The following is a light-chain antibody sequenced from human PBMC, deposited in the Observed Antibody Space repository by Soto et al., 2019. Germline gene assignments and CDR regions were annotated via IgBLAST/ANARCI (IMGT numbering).Light chain of an antibody. J-gene: IGKJ4*01. CDR3: QQFNSYPGT. CDR1: QDISSA. Sequence: ALQLTQSPSPLSASVGDSVTITCRASQDISSALAWYQQKPGKAPKLLIYDASSLESGVPSRFSGSGSGTDFTLTISSLQPEDFATYYCQQFNSYPGTFGGGTKVEIK. V-gene: IGKV1-13*02. CDR2: DAS.